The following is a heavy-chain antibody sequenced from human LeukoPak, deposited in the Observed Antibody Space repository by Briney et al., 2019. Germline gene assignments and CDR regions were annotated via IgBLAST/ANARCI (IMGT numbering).Heavy chain of an antibody. CDR2: ISAYNGNT. D-gene: IGHD3-22*01. CDR1: GYTFTSYG. J-gene: IGHJ3*02. V-gene: IGHV1-18*01. Sequence: ASVKVSCKASGYTFTSYGISWVRQAPGQGLEWMGWISAYNGNTNYAQKLQGRVTMTTDTSTSTAYMELRSLRSDDTAVYYCARVKTYYYDSSGYPDAFDIWGQGTMVTVSS. CDR3: ARVKTYYYDSSGYPDAFDI.